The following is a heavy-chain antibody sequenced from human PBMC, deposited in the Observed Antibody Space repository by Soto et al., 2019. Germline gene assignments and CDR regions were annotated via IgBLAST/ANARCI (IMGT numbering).Heavy chain of an antibody. D-gene: IGHD3-22*01. CDR2: IDYNEINQ. J-gene: IGHJ4*02. Sequence: GGSLRLSCVASGFTLSNYGMHWVRQAPGKGLEWVAGIDYNEINQYYIDPVKGRFTISRDNSKDTLYLQMNSLRPEDTAVYYCASGQCGTSCYSPDYWGQGTLVTVSS. CDR3: ASGQCGTSCYSPDY. V-gene: IGHV3-30*02. CDR1: GFTLSNYG.